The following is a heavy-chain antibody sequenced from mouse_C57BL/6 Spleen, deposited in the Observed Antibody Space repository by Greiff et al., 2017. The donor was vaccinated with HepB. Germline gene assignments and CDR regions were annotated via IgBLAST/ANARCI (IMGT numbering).Heavy chain of an antibody. D-gene: IGHD2-3*01. Sequence: VQLQQSGAELVKPGASVKISCKASGYAFSSYWMNWVKQRPGKGLEWIGQIYPGDGDTNYNGRFKGKATLTADKSSSTAYMQLSSLTSEDAAVYFCARSGYDGLFDYWGQGTTLTVSS. J-gene: IGHJ2*01. CDR3: ARSGYDGLFDY. CDR2: IYPGDGDT. V-gene: IGHV1-80*01. CDR1: GYAFSSYW.